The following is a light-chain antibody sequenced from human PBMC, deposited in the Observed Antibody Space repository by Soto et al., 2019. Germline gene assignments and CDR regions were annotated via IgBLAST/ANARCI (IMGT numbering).Light chain of an antibody. Sequence: DIQMTQSPSTLSASVGDRVTITCRASQSISSWLAWYQQKPGKAPKLLIYKASSLESGVPSRFSGSGSGTEFTLTFSSLQPDDFATYYCQQCNSYPFTFGPGTKVDIK. V-gene: IGKV1-5*03. CDR3: QQCNSYPFT. J-gene: IGKJ3*01. CDR2: KAS. CDR1: QSISSW.